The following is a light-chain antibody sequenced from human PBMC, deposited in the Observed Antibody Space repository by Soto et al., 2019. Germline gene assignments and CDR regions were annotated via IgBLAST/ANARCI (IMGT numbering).Light chain of an antibody. J-gene: IGKJ1*01. CDR1: QSISSY. CDR3: QQSYSTPRT. CDR2: AAS. V-gene: IGKV1-39*01. Sequence: DIKVTPSPSSLSASVGDRVTITCRASQSISSYLNWYQQKPGKAPKLLIYAASSLQSGVPSRFSGSGSGTDFTLTISSLQPEDFATYYCQQSYSTPRTFGQGTKVDI.